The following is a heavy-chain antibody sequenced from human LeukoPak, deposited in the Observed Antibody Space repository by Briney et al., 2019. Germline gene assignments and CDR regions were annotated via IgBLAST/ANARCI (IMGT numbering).Heavy chain of an antibody. Sequence: PGGSLRLSCAASGFTFSSYAMHWVRQAPGKGLEYVSAISSNGGSTYYANSVKGRFTISRDNSKNTLYLQMGSLRAEDMAVYYCAVVLSGSGWFDYWGQGSLVTVSS. CDR1: GFTFSSYA. J-gene: IGHJ4*02. CDR3: AVVLSGSGWFDY. CDR2: ISSNGGST. V-gene: IGHV3-64*01. D-gene: IGHD3-10*01.